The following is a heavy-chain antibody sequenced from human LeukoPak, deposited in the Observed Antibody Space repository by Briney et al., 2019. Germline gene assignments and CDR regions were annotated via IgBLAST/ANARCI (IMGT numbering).Heavy chain of an antibody. CDR3: ARGVGYCSGGSCWAYNWFDP. Sequence: GWSLRLSCAASGFTFSSYAMHWVRQAPGKGLEWVAVISYDGSNKYYADSVKGRFTISRDNSKNTLYLQMNSLRAEDTAVYYCARGVGYCSGGSCWAYNWFDPWGQGTLVTVSS. D-gene: IGHD2-15*01. J-gene: IGHJ5*02. CDR2: ISYDGSNK. CDR1: GFTFSSYA. V-gene: IGHV3-30-3*01.